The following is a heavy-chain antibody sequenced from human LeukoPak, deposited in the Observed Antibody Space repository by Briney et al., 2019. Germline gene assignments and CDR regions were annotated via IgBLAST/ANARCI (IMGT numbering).Heavy chain of an antibody. D-gene: IGHD6-19*01. V-gene: IGHV1-46*01. J-gene: IGHJ6*03. CDR1: GYTFTSYY. CDR3: ASTNASSGWSSYYYYYYMDV. CDR2: INPSGGST. Sequence: ASVKVSCKASGYTFTSYYMHWVRQAPGQGLEWMGIINPSGGSTSYAQKFQGRVTMTRDMSTSTVYMELSSLRSEDTAVYYCASTNASSGWSSYYYYYYMDVWGKGTTVTISS.